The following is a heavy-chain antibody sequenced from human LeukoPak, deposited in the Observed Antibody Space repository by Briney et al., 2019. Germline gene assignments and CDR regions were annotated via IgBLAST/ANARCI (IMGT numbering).Heavy chain of an antibody. CDR3: ARDRVVAVAGTQFDY. V-gene: IGHV4-61*02. Sequence: PSETLSLTCTVSGGSISSGSYYWSWIRQPAGKGLEWIGRIYTSGSTNYNPSLKSRVTISVDTSKNQFSLKLSSVTAADTAVYYCARDRVVAVAGTQFDYWGQGTLVTVSS. D-gene: IGHD6-19*01. J-gene: IGHJ4*02. CDR2: IYTSGST. CDR1: GGSISSGSYY.